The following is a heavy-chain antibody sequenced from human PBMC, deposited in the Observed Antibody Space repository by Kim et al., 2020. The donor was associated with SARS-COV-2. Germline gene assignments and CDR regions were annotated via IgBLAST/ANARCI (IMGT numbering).Heavy chain of an antibody. CDR3: MKDHPSLDV. CDR1: GFIFDDYA. Sequence: GGSLRLSCEASGFIFDDYAMHWVRQVPGKGLEWVSMINRDATRTDYADSVRGRFTISRDNRKNSLYLQMGSLRSEDTGIYYCMKDHPSLDVWGQGTTVT. CDR2: INRDATRT. J-gene: IGHJ6*02. V-gene: IGHV3-43*02.